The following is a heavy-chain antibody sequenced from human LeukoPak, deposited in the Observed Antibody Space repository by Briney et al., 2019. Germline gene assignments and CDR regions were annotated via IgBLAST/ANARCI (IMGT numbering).Heavy chain of an antibody. Sequence: SETLSLTCTVSGGSISSSSYYWGWIRQPPGKGLEWIGSIYYSGSTYYNPSLKSRVTISVDTSKNQFSLKLSSVTAADTAVYYCARILRGGIEAAGIQPDYFYYYYMDVWGNGTTVTVPS. D-gene: IGHD6-25*01. CDR2: IYYSGST. V-gene: IGHV4-39*07. J-gene: IGHJ6*03. CDR3: ARILRGGIEAAGIQPDYFYYYYMDV. CDR1: GGSISSSSYY.